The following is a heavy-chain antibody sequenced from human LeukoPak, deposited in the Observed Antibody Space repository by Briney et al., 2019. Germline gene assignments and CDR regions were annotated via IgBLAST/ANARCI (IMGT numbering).Heavy chain of an antibody. J-gene: IGHJ4*02. Sequence: ASVKVSCKASGYTFTSYGISWVRQAPGQGLEWMGWISAYNGNTNYAQKLQGRVTMTTDTSTSTAYMELRSLRSDDTAVYYCARDSRRLGASTTGAFDYWGQGTLVTVSS. V-gene: IGHV1-18*01. D-gene: IGHD4-17*01. CDR1: GYTFTSYG. CDR2: ISAYNGNT. CDR3: ARDSRRLGASTTGAFDY.